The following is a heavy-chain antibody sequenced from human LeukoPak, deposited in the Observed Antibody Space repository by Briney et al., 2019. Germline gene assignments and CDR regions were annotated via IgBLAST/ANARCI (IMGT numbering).Heavy chain of an antibody. CDR2: ISSSSSTI. Sequence: GGSLRLSCAASGFTFSSYSMNWVRQAPGKGLEWVSYISSSSSTIYYADSVKGRFTISRDNAKNSLYLQMNSLRDEDTAVYYCARGYGSGSYFDRSYFDYWGQGTLVTVSS. CDR1: GFTFSSYS. CDR3: ARGYGSGSYFDRSYFDY. D-gene: IGHD3-10*01. V-gene: IGHV3-48*02. J-gene: IGHJ4*02.